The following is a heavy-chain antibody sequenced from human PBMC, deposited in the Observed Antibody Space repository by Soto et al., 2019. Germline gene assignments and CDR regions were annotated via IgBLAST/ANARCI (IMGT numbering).Heavy chain of an antibody. J-gene: IGHJ6*02. Sequence: GGSLRLSCAASGFTFSSYAMSWVRQAPGKGLEWVSAISGSGGSTYYADSVKGRFTISRDNSKNTLYLQMNSLRAEDSAVYYCAKANLYGDPYYYYGMDVWGQGTTVTVSS. V-gene: IGHV3-23*01. CDR3: AKANLYGDPYYYYGMDV. CDR1: GFTFSSYA. D-gene: IGHD4-17*01. CDR2: ISGSGGST.